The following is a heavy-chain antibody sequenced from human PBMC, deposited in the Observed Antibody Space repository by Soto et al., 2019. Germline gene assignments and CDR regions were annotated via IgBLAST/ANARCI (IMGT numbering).Heavy chain of an antibody. Sequence: SETLSLTCAVKCGTFTGYYGCWIRQSPGKGLEWIGEVSHRGSTNYNPSLKSRVTISIDTSKNQFFLMLNSVTAADTGMYYCARNGGSTWYYFDSWGQGTVVTVYS. CDR2: VSHRGST. CDR1: CGTFTGYY. V-gene: IGHV4-34*01. CDR3: ARNGGSTWYYFDS. D-gene: IGHD6-13*01. J-gene: IGHJ4*02.